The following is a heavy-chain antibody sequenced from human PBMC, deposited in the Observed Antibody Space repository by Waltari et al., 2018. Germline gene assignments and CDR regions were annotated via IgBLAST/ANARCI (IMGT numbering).Heavy chain of an antibody. CDR1: GGSFSVYY. V-gene: IGHV4-34*01. J-gene: IGHJ4*02. CDR3: ARLGYSYGYYFDY. D-gene: IGHD5-18*01. CDR2: INHSGST. Sequence: QVQLQQWGAGLLKPSETLSLTCAVYGGSFSVYYWSWIRQPPGKGLEWIGEINHSGSTNYNPSLKSRVTISVDTSKNQFSLKLSSVTAADTAVYYCARLGYSYGYYFDYWGQGTLVTVSS.